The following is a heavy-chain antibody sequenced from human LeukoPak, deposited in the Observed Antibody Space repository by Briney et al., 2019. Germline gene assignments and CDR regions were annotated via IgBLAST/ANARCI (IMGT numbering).Heavy chain of an antibody. CDR3: AGGGPYDLGHGFDN. CDR1: GGSLSGYY. J-gene: IGHJ4*02. CDR2: INHSGST. Sequence: SETLSLTCAVYGGSLSGYYWSWIRQPPGKGLEWIGEINHSGSTNYNPSLKSRVTISVDTSKNQFSLKLSSVTAADTAVYYCAGGGPYDLGHGFDNWGQGTLVTVSS. D-gene: IGHD3-3*01. V-gene: IGHV4-34*01.